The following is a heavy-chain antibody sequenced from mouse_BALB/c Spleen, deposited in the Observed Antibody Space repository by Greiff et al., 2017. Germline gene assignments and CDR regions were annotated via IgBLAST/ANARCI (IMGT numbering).Heavy chain of an antibody. V-gene: IGHV2-6-7*01. CDR1: GFSLTGYG. Sequence: VKLMESGPGLVAPSQSLSITCTVSGFSLTGYGVNWVRQPPGKGLEWLGMIWGDGSTDYNSALKSRLSISKDNSKSQVFLKMNSLQTDDTARYYCARDRGYYDYVYAMDYWGQGTSVTVSS. CDR2: IWGDGST. J-gene: IGHJ4*01. D-gene: IGHD2-4*01. CDR3: ARDRGYYDYVYAMDY.